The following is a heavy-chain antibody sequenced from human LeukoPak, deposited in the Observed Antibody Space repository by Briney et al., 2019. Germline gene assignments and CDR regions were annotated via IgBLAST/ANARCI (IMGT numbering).Heavy chain of an antibody. V-gene: IGHV3-11*01. CDR3: ATDGAGFDT. CDR1: GFSFSDYY. J-gene: IGHJ5*02. Sequence: GGSLRFSCAASGFSFSDYYMSWIRQAPGKGLEWLSYINIGGTNTHYADSVKGRFTISRDNAKKSLYLELTNLRAEDTAVYYCATDGAGFDTWGQGVLVTVSS. CDR2: INIGGTNT.